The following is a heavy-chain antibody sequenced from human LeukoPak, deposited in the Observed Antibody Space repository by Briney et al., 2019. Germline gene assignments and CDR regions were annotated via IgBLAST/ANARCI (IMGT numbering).Heavy chain of an antibody. Sequence: SETLSLTCDVSGFSISSGYYWGWIRQPPGKGPEWIGSIYHSGNTYYNPFLKSRVTMSVDTSENQFSLKLNSVTAADTALYYCAGTAGYYAYWGQGTLVTVSS. D-gene: IGHD3-9*01. CDR1: GFSISSGYY. CDR2: IYHSGNT. V-gene: IGHV4-38-2*01. J-gene: IGHJ4*02. CDR3: AGTAGYYAY.